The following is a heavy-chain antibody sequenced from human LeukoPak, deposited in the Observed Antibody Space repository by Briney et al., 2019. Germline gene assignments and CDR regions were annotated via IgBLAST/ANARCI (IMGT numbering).Heavy chain of an antibody. D-gene: IGHD3-22*01. CDR3: ARGGYYYDSSGYSHLPDY. Sequence: GASVKVSCKASGGTFSSYAFSWVRQAPGQGLEWMGGIIPIVGTTNYAQMFQGRVTITADESTSTAYMELSSLRSEDTAVYYCARGGYYYDSSGYSHLPDYWGQGTLVTVS. V-gene: IGHV1-69*13. J-gene: IGHJ4*02. CDR1: GGTFSSYA. CDR2: IIPIVGTT.